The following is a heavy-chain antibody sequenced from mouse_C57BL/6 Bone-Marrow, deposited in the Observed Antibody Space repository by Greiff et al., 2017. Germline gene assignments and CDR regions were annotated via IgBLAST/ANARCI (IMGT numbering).Heavy chain of an antibody. CDR2: ISNLAYSI. J-gene: IGHJ4*01. V-gene: IGHV5-15*01. CDR3: ARLYYSNYDYAMDY. CDR1: GFTFSDYG. D-gene: IGHD2-5*01. Sequence: EVQRVESGGGLVQPGGSLKLSCAASGFTFSDYGMAWVRQAPRKGPEWVAFISNLAYSIYYADTVTGRFTISRENAKNTLYLEMSSLRSEDTAMYYCARLYYSNYDYAMDYWGQGTSVTVSS.